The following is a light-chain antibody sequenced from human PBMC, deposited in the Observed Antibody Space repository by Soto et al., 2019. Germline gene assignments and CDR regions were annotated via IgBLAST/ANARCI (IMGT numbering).Light chain of an antibody. CDR1: ESISDY. Sequence: IQLTQSPASLSASVGDRATIACRASESISDYLNWYQHKPGGDPKVLVYYASTLRGGVPSRFSGTGAGTEFTLTISSLQPEDVATYYCQQTFSTLLPFGGGTKVEIK. V-gene: IGKV1-39*01. CDR2: YAS. J-gene: IGKJ4*01. CDR3: QQTFSTLLP.